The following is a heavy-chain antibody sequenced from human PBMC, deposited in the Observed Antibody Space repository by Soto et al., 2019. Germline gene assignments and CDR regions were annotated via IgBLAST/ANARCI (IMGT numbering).Heavy chain of an antibody. CDR1: GFTFSTYW. CDR3: ARAGHSGWHFDS. Sequence: PGGSLRLSCEASGFTFSTYWMSWIRQAPGKGLEWVGNIKPDGSQSYIVDSVQGRFTTSRDNARNSVYLQMNSLRAEDTAVYYCARAGHSGWHFDSWGQGALVTVSS. J-gene: IGHJ5*01. V-gene: IGHV3-7*01. D-gene: IGHD6-19*01. CDR2: IKPDGSQS.